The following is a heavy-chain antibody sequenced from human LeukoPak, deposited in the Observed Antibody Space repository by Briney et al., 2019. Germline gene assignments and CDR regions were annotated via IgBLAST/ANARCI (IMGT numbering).Heavy chain of an antibody. J-gene: IGHJ6*03. CDR2: ISYDGSNK. V-gene: IGHV3-30-3*01. Sequence: PGGSLRLSCAASGFTFNSYALHWVRQAPGKGLEWVAVISYDGSNKYYADSVKGRFTISRDNSKNTLHLQMNSLRAEDTAVYYCAREVRTTLYHYSYMDVWGKGTTVTVSS. CDR1: GFTFNSYA. CDR3: AREVRTTLYHYSYMDV. D-gene: IGHD1-7*01.